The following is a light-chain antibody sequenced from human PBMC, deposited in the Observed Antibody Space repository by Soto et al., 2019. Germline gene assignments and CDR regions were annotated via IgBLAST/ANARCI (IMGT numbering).Light chain of an antibody. Sequence: QPVLTQSSSASASLGSSVKLTCTLSSGHSSYIIAWHQQQPGKAPRYLMKLEGSGSYNKGSGVPDRFSGSSSGADRYLTISHPQVEDEADYYCETWDFNTRVFGGGTKLTVL. CDR2: LEGSGSY. CDR1: SGHSSYI. J-gene: IGLJ3*02. V-gene: IGLV4-60*02. CDR3: ETWDFNTRV.